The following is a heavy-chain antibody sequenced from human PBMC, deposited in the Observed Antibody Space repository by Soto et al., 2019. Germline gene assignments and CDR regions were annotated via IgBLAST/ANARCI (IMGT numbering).Heavy chain of an antibody. D-gene: IGHD6-13*01. CDR2: IYYSGST. CDR3: ARESRVAAAGTDWFDP. Sequence: PSETLSLTCTVSGGSISSGDYYWSWIRQPPGKGLEWIGYIYYSGSTYYNPSLKSRVTISVDTPKNQFSLKLSSVTAADTAVYYCARESRVAAAGTDWFDPWGQGTLVTVSS. J-gene: IGHJ5*02. CDR1: GGSISSGDYY. V-gene: IGHV4-30-4*01.